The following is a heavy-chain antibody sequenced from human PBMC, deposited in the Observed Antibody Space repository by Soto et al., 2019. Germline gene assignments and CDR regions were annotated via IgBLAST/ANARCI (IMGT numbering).Heavy chain of an antibody. CDR2: IKQDGSEE. CDR3: ARSRNADFDY. CDR1: GFTLSSYW. J-gene: IGHJ4*02. V-gene: IGHV3-7*05. Sequence: GSLRLSCAASGFTLSSYWMNWVRQAPGKGLEWVANIKQDGSEEYYVDSVKGRFTISRDNAKNSLYLQMNSLRTEDTAVYYCARSRNADFDYWGQGTLVTVSS. D-gene: IGHD4-4*01.